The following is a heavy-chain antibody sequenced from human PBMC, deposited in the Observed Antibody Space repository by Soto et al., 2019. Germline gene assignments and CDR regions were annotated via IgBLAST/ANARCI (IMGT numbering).Heavy chain of an antibody. CDR2: IYRTGST. CDR3: ASRDPGTSVDY. CDR1: GGSFTSNNW. Sequence: SETLSLTCAVSGGSFTSNNWWTWVRQPPGQGLEWIGEIYRTGSTNYNPSLKSRDTISLDKSENQFSLQVTSLTAADTAVYYCASRDPGTSVDYWGQGTLVTVSS. J-gene: IGHJ4*02. D-gene: IGHD1-7*01. V-gene: IGHV4-4*02.